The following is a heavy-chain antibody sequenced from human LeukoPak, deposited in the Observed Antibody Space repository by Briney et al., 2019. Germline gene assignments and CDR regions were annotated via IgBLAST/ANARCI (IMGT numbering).Heavy chain of an antibody. V-gene: IGHV3-7*01. J-gene: IGHJ4*02. Sequence: PGGSLRLSCAASGFTFSSYWMSWFRQAPGKGLEWVANIKEDGSEKYYVDSVRGRFTISRDNAKNSLYLQMNSLRAEDTALYYCARGFGNYYGSRWGQGTLVTVSS. CDR3: ARGFGNYYGSR. CDR2: IKEDGSEK. D-gene: IGHD3-10*01. CDR1: GFTFSSYW.